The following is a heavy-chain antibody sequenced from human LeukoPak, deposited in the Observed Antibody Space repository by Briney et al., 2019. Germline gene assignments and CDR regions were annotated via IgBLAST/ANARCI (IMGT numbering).Heavy chain of an antibody. Sequence: PSETLSLTCSISGGSVSSGSYYWSWIRQPPGRGLEWIGYIYYSGSTNYNPSLKSRVTLSVGTSKNQFSLELSSVTAADTAVYYCARDGYCSSTSCYVPDVWGQGTTVTVSS. CDR3: ARDGYCSSTSCYVPDV. CDR2: IYYSGST. J-gene: IGHJ6*02. CDR1: GGSVSSGSYY. D-gene: IGHD2-2*03. V-gene: IGHV4-61*01.